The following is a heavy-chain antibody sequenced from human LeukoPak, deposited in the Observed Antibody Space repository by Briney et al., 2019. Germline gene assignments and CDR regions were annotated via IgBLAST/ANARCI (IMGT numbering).Heavy chain of an antibody. D-gene: IGHD3-9*01. CDR1: GYTFTSYD. Sequence: ASVKIPCKASGYTFTSYDINWVRQATGQGLEWMGWMNPNSGNTGYAQKFQGRVTMTRNTSISTAYMELSSLRSEDTAVYYCARVTGSRGFDPWGQGTLVTVSS. J-gene: IGHJ5*02. V-gene: IGHV1-8*01. CDR3: ARVTGSRGFDP. CDR2: MNPNSGNT.